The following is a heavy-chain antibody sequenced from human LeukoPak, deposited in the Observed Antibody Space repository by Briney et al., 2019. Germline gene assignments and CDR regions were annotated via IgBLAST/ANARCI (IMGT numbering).Heavy chain of an antibody. CDR1: GYTLTELS. D-gene: IGHD3-3*01. CDR2: FDPEDGET. J-gene: IGHJ4*02. V-gene: IGHV1-24*01. Sequence: ASVKVSCKVSGYTLTELSMHWVRQAPGKGLEWMGGFDPEDGETIYAQKFQGRVTMTEDTSTDTAYVELSSLRSEDTAVYYCATRAIRFLEWDFDYWGQGTLVTVSS. CDR3: ATRAIRFLEWDFDY.